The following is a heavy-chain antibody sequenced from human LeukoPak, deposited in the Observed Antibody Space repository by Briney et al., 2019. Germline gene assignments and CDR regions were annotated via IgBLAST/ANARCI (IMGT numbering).Heavy chain of an antibody. D-gene: IGHD4/OR15-4a*01. CDR1: GFTFSSYG. V-gene: IGHV3-30*02. Sequence: QPGGSLRLSCAASGFTFSSYGMHWVRQAPGKGLEWVAFIRPDGSNKYYADSVKGRFTISRDNSKNTLYLEMNSLRAEDTAVYYCAKDSSDYGFDYWGQGTLVTVSS. CDR2: IRPDGSNK. CDR3: AKDSSDYGFDY. J-gene: IGHJ4*02.